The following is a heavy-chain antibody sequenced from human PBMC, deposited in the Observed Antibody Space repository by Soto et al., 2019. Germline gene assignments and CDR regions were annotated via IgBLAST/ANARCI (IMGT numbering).Heavy chain of an antibody. D-gene: IGHD2-2*01. CDR3: ASALYLGYCSRTSCYSDMDV. V-gene: IGHV1-8*01. Sequence: QVQLVQSGAEVKKPGASVKVSCKASGYTFTSYDINWVRQATGQGLEWMGWMNPNSGNTGYAQKFQGRVTMTRNTPISTAYMELRSVRSEDTAVYYCASALYLGYCSRTSCYSDMDVWGKGTTVTASS. CDR2: MNPNSGNT. CDR1: GYTFTSYD. J-gene: IGHJ6*03.